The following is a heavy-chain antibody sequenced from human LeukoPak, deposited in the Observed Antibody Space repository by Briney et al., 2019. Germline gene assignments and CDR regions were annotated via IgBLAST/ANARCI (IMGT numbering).Heavy chain of an antibody. Sequence: NPSETLSLTCTVSGGSISSGGYYWSWIRQPPGKGLEWIGEIYHSGSTNYNPSLKSRVTISVDKSKNQFSLRLSSVTAADTAVYYCARDWPAPYYYDSSGMDVWGQGITVTVSS. CDR3: ARDWPAPYYYDSSGMDV. V-gene: IGHV4-30-2*01. CDR2: IYHSGST. D-gene: IGHD3-22*01. J-gene: IGHJ6*02. CDR1: GGSISSGGYY.